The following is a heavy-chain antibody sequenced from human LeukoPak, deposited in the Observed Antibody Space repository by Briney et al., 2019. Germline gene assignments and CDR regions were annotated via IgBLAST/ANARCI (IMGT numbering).Heavy chain of an antibody. V-gene: IGHV3-30*18. Sequence: QPGRSLRLSCAASGFTFSSYGMHWVRQAPGKGLEWVAVIPYDGSNKYYADSVKGRFTISRDNSKNTLYLQMNSLRAEDTAVYYCAKAGYCSGGSCWSDFDYWGQGTLVTVSS. D-gene: IGHD2-15*01. CDR3: AKAGYCSGGSCWSDFDY. CDR2: IPYDGSNK. J-gene: IGHJ4*02. CDR1: GFTFSSYG.